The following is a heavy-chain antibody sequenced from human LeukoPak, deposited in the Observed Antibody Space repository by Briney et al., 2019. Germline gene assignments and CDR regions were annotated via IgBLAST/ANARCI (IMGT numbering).Heavy chain of an antibody. CDR1: GFTFSSYA. CDR2: ISYDGSNK. J-gene: IGHJ4*02. V-gene: IGHV3-30*04. Sequence: AGGSLRLSCAASGFTFSSYAMHWVRQAPGKGLEWVAVISYDGSNKYYADSVKGRFTISRDNSKNTLYLQMNSLRAEDTAVYYCAKDPESSSSDYWGQGTLVTVSS. CDR3: AKDPESSSSDY. D-gene: IGHD6-6*01.